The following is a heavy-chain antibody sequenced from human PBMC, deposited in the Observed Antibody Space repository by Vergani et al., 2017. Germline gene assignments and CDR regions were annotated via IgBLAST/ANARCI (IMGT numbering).Heavy chain of an antibody. V-gene: IGHV1-69*08. Sequence: QVQLVQSGAEVKKPGSSVKVSCKASGGTFSSYTLSWVRQAPGQGLEWMGRIIPILGIPNYAQKFQGRVTITADKSTGAAYMELSSLRCEDTAVYYCAGDRVVVPRYRGSYYREVLYYFDYWGQGTLVTVSS. D-gene: IGHD1-26*01. CDR1: GGTFSSYT. CDR2: IIPILGIP. J-gene: IGHJ4*02. CDR3: AGDRVVVPRYRGSYYREVLYYFDY.